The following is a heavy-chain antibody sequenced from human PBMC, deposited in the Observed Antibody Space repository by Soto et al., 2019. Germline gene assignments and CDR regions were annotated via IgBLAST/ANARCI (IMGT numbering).Heavy chain of an antibody. Sequence: ASVKVSCKASGYTFTSYGISWVRQAPGQGLEWMGWISAYNGNTNYAQKLQGRVTMTTDTSTSTAYMELRSLRSDDTAVYYCARGGILSSNPYYYYYGMDVWGQGTTVTVSS. V-gene: IGHV1-18*01. D-gene: IGHD2-15*01. CDR1: GYTFTSYG. CDR3: ARGGILSSNPYYYYYGMDV. J-gene: IGHJ6*02. CDR2: ISAYNGNT.